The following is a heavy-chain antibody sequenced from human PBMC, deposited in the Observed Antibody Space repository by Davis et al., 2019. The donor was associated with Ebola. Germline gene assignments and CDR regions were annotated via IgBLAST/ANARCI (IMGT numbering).Heavy chain of an antibody. D-gene: IGHD3-10*01. Sequence: GESLKISCAASEFAFSNYAMSWVRQAPGKGLEWVSAISGSGGSTYYADSVKGRFTISRDNSKNTLYLQMNSLRAEDTAVYYCAKRGLLWFGELLFSDYYGMDVWGQGTTVTVSS. V-gene: IGHV3-23*01. CDR3: AKRGLLWFGELLFSDYYGMDV. CDR1: EFAFSNYA. J-gene: IGHJ6*02. CDR2: ISGSGGST.